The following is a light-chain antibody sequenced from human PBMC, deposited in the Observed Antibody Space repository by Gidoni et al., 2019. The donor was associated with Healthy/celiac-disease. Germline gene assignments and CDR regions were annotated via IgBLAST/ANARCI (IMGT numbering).Light chain of an antibody. J-gene: IGLJ3*02. V-gene: IGLV6-57*04. CDR1: SGSIASNY. Sequence: NLMLTQPHSVSESPGNTVAISCTRSSGSIASNYVHWYQQRRGSAPTIVIYEDNLRPSGVPDRFSGSIDSSSNSASLTISGLKTEDEADYYCQSYDSSNHAVFGGGTKLTVL. CDR2: EDN. CDR3: QSYDSSNHAV.